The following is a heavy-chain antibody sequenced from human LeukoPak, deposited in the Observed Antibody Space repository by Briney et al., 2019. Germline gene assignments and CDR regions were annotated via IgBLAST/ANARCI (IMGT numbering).Heavy chain of an antibody. D-gene: IGHD3-9*01. CDR3: AREVGTYYDILTGSTGD. CDR2: IIPILGIA. J-gene: IGHJ4*02. Sequence: GASVKVSCKASGGTFSSYTISWVRQAPGQGRDWRGRIIPILGIANYAQKFQGRVTITADKSTSTAYMELSSLRSEDTAVYYCAREVGTYYDILTGSTGDWGQGTLVTVSS. CDR1: GGTFSSYT. V-gene: IGHV1-69*04.